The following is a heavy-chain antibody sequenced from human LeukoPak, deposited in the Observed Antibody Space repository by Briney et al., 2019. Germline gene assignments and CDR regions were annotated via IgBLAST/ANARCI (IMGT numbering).Heavy chain of an antibody. D-gene: IGHD3-10*01. V-gene: IGHV1-2*04. CDR2: INPNSGGT. CDR1: GYTFTGYY. J-gene: IGHJ6*02. Sequence: ASVKVSCKASGYTFTGYYMHWVRQAPGQGLEWMGWINPNSGGTNYAQKFQGWVTMTRDTSISTAYMELSRLRSDDTAVYYCARGSGASGIYGMDVWSQGTTVTVSS. CDR3: ARGSGASGIYGMDV.